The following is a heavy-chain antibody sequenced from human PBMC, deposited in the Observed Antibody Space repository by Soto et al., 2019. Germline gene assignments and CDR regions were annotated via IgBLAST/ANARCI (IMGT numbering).Heavy chain of an antibody. CDR1: GGSISSGGNS. Sequence: QLQLQESGSGLVKLSQTLSLTCAVSGGSISSGGNSWSWIRQPPGKGLEWIGYIYHSGSTYYNPSLKSRVTISVDRSKNQFSLKLSSVTAADTAVYYCASAFGSSGYRWGQGTLVTVSS. D-gene: IGHD3-22*01. CDR3: ASAFGSSGYR. J-gene: IGHJ4*02. V-gene: IGHV4-30-2*01. CDR2: IYHSGST.